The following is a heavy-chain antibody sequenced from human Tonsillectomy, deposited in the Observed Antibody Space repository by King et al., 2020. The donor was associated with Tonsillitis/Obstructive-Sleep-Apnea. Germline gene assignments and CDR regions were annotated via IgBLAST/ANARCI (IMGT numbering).Heavy chain of an antibody. D-gene: IGHD6-13*01. CDR3: AKDLIIAESGTPGDAFDI. CDR2: XGXXSGXR. V-gene: IGHV3-9*01. Sequence: EVQLVQSGGGLVQPGRSLRLSCAASGFTFDDYAMYWVRQVPGKGLEWVSGXGXXSGXRVYADSVKGRFTISRDNAKDSLYLQMNSLRVEDTALYYCAKDLIIAESGTPGDAFDIWGQGTMVTVSS. CDR1: GFTFDDYA. J-gene: IGHJ3*02.